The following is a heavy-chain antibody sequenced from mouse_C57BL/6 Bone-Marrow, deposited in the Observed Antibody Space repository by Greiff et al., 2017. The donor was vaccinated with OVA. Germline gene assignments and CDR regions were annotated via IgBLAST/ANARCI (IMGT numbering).Heavy chain of an antibody. CDR1: GFTFSDYY. CDR3: ARLDYSNYSWFAY. J-gene: IGHJ3*01. CDR2: ISNGGGST. Sequence: EVHLVESGGGLVQPGGSLKLSCAASGFTFSDYYMYWVRQTPEKRLEWVAYISNGGGSTYYPDTVKGRFTISRDNAKNTLYLQMSRLKSEDTAMYYCARLDYSNYSWFAYWGQGTLVTVSA. V-gene: IGHV5-12*01. D-gene: IGHD2-5*01.